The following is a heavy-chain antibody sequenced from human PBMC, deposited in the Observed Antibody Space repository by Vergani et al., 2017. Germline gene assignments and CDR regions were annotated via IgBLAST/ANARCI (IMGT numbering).Heavy chain of an antibody. V-gene: IGHV4-34*01. D-gene: IGHD5-18*01. CDR1: GGSFSGYY. CDR2: INHSGST. J-gene: IGHJ5*02. CDR3: ARGGRAMVTRWFDP. Sequence: QVQLQQWCAGLLKPSETLSLTCAVYGGSFSGYYWRWIRQPPWKGLEWIGEINHSGSTNYNPSLKSRVTISVDTSKNQFSLKLSSVTAADTAVYYCARGGRAMVTRWFDPWGQGTLVTVSS.